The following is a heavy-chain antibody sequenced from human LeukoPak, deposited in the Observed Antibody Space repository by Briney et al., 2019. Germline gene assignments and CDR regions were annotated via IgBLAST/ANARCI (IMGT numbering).Heavy chain of an antibody. Sequence: GGSLRLSCAASGFTFSTHSMYWVRQAPGKGLEWVSSISASSNFIHYAESVRGRFTISRDNAKNSLYLQMNSLGAQDTAVYYCARPATGYCSSAGCHWDSWGQGTLVIVSS. D-gene: IGHD2-2*01. V-gene: IGHV3-21*01. CDR1: GFTFSTHS. J-gene: IGHJ4*02. CDR3: ARPATGYCSSAGCHWDS. CDR2: ISASSNFI.